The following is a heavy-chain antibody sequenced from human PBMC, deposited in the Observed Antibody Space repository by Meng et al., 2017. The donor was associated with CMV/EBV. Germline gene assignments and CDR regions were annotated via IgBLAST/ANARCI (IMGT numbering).Heavy chain of an antibody. Sequence: TISWMERAPGQGLEWMGRIIPMLGIANYAQKFQGRVTITADKSTSTAYMELSSLRSEDTAVYYCARGKRSWYYYDSSGYYHHPYFDYWGQGTLVTVSS. D-gene: IGHD3-22*01. CDR1: T. J-gene: IGHJ4*02. CDR3: ARGKRSWYYYDSSGYYHHPYFDY. V-gene: IGHV1-69*02. CDR2: IIPMLGIA.